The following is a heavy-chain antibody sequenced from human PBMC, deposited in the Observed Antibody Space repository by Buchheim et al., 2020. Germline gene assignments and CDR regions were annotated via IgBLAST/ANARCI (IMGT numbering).Heavy chain of an antibody. J-gene: IGHJ1*01. D-gene: IGHD2-15*01. V-gene: IGHV3-23*01. Sequence: EVQLLESGGGLVQPGGSLRLSCAASGFTFSSYAMSWVRQAPGKGLEWVSAISGSGGSTYYADSVKGRFAISRDNSKNTLYLQMNSLRAEDTAVYYCAKEPGGYCSGGSCSGFFQHWGQGTL. CDR1: GFTFSSYA. CDR2: ISGSGGST. CDR3: AKEPGGYCSGGSCSGFFQH.